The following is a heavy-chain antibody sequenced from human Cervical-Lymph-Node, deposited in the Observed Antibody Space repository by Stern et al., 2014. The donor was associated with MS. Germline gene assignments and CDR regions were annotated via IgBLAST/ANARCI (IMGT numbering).Heavy chain of an antibody. CDR3: ARHEYAQNWVDP. D-gene: IGHD2/OR15-2a*01. CDR1: GVSITADSNY. J-gene: IGHJ5*02. CDR2: IHYSGVT. V-gene: IGHV4-39*01. Sequence: QLQLQESGPGLVRPSETLSLTCTVSGVSITADSNYWGWVRLSPGKGLEWIGIIHYSGVTYYSPSLKSRVILSVDASKNQFSLNLRSVSASDTAVYYCARHEYAQNWVDPWGQGTLVTVSS.